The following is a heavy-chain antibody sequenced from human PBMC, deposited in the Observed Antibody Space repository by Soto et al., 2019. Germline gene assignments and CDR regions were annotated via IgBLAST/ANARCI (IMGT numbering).Heavy chain of an antibody. CDR1: GGTFSSYA. CDR3: ARDMEYSSSSLWFDP. D-gene: IGHD6-6*01. Sequence: GASVKVSCKASGGTFSSYAISWVRQAPGQGLEWMGGIIPIFGTANYAQKFQGRVTITADESTSTAYMELSSLRSEDTAVYYCARDMEYSSSSLWFDPWGQGTLVTVSS. V-gene: IGHV1-69*13. CDR2: IIPIFGTA. J-gene: IGHJ5*02.